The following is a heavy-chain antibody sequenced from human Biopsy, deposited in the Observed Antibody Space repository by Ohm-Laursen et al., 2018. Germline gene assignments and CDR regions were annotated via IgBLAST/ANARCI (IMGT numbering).Heavy chain of an antibody. Sequence: GASVKVSCKASGYTFTDYDINWVRQASGQGLEWVGRMTPKTGKTGYTQKLQGRLTMTRDTSTSTAYMELSSRRSEDTAIYYCARGGYDYDYWGQGTLVTVSS. CDR3: ARGGYDYDY. CDR2: MTPKTGKT. D-gene: IGHD5-12*01. CDR1: GYTFTDYD. V-gene: IGHV1-8*01. J-gene: IGHJ4*02.